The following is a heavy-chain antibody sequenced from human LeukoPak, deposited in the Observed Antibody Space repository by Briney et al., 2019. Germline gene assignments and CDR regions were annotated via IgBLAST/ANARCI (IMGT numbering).Heavy chain of an antibody. CDR1: GFTFDDYA. J-gene: IGHJ6*02. D-gene: IGHD3-10*01. V-gene: IGHV3-9*01. Sequence: SGGSLRLSCAASGFTFDDYAMHWVRQAPGKGLEWVSGISWNSGSIGYADSVKGRFTISRDNAKNSLYLQMNSLRAEDTALYYCAKDLGFGESHYYGMDVWGQGTTVTVSS. CDR2: ISWNSGSI. CDR3: AKDLGFGESHYYGMDV.